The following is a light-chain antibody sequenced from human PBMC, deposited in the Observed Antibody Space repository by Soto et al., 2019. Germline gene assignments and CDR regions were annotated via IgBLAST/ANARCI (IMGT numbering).Light chain of an antibody. Sequence: QSALTQPRSVSGSPGQSVTISCTGTSSDVGGYNYVSWYQQHPGKAPKLMIYDVSKRPSGVPDRFSGSKSGNTASLTISGLQAEDEADYYCFSYADNYTVVFGGGTKLTVL. CDR3: FSYADNYTVV. V-gene: IGLV2-11*01. CDR2: DVS. CDR1: SSDVGGYNY. J-gene: IGLJ3*02.